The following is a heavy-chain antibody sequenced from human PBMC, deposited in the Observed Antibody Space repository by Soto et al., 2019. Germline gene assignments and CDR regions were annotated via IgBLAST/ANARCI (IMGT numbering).Heavy chain of an antibody. CDR1: GGSISSSSYY. CDR2: IYYSGST. V-gene: IGHV4-39*01. D-gene: IGHD2-2*01. Sequence: SETLSLTCTVSGGSISSSSYYWGWIRQPPGKGLEWIGSIYYSGSTYYNPSLKSRVTISVDTSKNQFSLKLSSVTAADTAVYYCARHPSSRKYQLLSYYYYYYMDVWGKGTTVTVSS. J-gene: IGHJ6*03. CDR3: ARHPSSRKYQLLSYYYYYYMDV.